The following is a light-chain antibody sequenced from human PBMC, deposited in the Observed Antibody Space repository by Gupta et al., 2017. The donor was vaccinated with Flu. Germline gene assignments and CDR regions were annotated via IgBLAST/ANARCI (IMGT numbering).Light chain of an antibody. J-gene: IGKJ1*01. CDR1: HGIDTKF. Sequence: EIVLTQSPAILSLLPGERATLPCRASHGIDTKFLAWYQQKPGQAPRLLISGASSRESGIPDRFRGSGSGTQFTLTITRLEPEDFAVYYCQQYSDASPWTFGQGTKV. V-gene: IGKV3-20*01. CDR3: QQYSDASPWT. CDR2: GAS.